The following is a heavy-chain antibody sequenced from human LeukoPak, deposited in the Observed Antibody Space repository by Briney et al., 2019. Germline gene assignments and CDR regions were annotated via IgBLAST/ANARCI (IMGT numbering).Heavy chain of an antibody. Sequence: GGSLRLSCAASGLTFSSYDMHCVRQAPGKGLEWVAVIWADGSNKYHADSVKGRFTISRDNSKNTLYLQMNTLRAEDTAVYYCARDRKVDYFDYWGQGTLVTVSS. CDR2: IWADGSNK. CDR1: GLTFSSYD. CDR3: ARDRKVDYFDY. J-gene: IGHJ4*02. V-gene: IGHV3-33*01.